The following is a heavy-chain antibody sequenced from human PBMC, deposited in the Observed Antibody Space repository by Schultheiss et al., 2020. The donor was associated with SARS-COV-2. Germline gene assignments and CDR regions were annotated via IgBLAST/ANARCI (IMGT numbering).Heavy chain of an antibody. D-gene: IGHD2-21*02. CDR2: ISSSSSYI. Sequence: GESLKISCAASGFTFSSYGMHWVRQAPGKGLEWVSSISSSSSYIYYADSVKGRFTISRDNSKNTLYLQMNSLEAEDTAVYYCGNKLPGDTFPDFDSWGQGTLVTVSS. V-gene: IGHV3-21*04. CDR3: GNKLPGDTFPDFDS. CDR1: GFTFSSYG. J-gene: IGHJ4*02.